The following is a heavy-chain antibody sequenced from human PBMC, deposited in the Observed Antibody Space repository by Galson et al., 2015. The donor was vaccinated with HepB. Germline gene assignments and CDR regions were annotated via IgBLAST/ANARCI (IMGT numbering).Heavy chain of an antibody. V-gene: IGHV3-21*01. Sequence: SLRLSCAASGFTFSGYSMNWVRQAPGKGLEWVSSISFTSNFINYADSVKGRFTISGDKAKNPLYLQMSSLRAEDTAFYYCARDARPRYGPLPGFHVFDYWGQGILVAVSS. CDR3: ARDARPRYGPLPGFHVFDY. CDR1: GFTFSGYS. CDR2: ISFTSNFI. J-gene: IGHJ4*02. D-gene: IGHD3-9*01.